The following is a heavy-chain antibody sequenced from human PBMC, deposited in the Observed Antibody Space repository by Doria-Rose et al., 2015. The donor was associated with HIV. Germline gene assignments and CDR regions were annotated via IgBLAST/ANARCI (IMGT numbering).Heavy chain of an antibody. D-gene: IGHD6-25*01. CDR3: AKQAVNWFDP. Sequence: QVQLQQWGPGLVKPSETLSLTCTVSGGSVASGTPYWDWIRQTPGKGLEWIGTIYYSGTTYYNRSLRGRVTISLPTSKTQYSLRLISVTAADTGVYYCAKQAVNWFDPWGQGTLVTVSS. CDR2: IYYSGTT. CDR1: GGSVASGTPY. V-gene: IGHV4-39*01. J-gene: IGHJ5*02.